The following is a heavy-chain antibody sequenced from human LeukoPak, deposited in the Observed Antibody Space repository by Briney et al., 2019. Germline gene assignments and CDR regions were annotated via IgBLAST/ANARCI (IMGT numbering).Heavy chain of an antibody. D-gene: IGHD4-23*01. CDR3: ARGLGGNSAAFDI. CDR1: GFTFRSYG. V-gene: IGHV3-33*01. CDR2: IWYDGSKK. J-gene: IGHJ3*02. Sequence: GGSLRLSCAASGFTFRSYGMHWVRQAPGKGPEWVAVIWYDGSKKYYADSVKGRFTISRDNSKNTLYLQMNSLRAEGTAVYYCARGLGGNSAAFDIWGQGTMVTVSS.